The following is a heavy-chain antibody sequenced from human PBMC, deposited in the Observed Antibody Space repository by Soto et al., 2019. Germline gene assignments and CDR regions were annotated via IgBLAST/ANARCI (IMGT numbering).Heavy chain of an antibody. Sequence: PGGSLRLSCAASGFTFSSYAMHWVRQAPGKGLEYVSAISSNGGSTYYANSVKGRFTISRDNSKNTLYLQMGSLRAEDMAVYYCARDSGPTPYFDYWGQGTLVTVSS. CDR2: ISSNGGST. CDR1: GFTFSSYA. CDR3: ARDSGPTPYFDY. D-gene: IGHD3-10*01. J-gene: IGHJ4*02. V-gene: IGHV3-64*01.